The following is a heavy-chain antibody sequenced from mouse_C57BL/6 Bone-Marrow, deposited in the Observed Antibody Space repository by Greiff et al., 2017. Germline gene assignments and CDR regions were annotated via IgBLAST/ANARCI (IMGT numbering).Heavy chain of an antibody. CDR1: GFTFSSYA. Sequence: EVQLVESGGGLVKPGGSLKLSCAASGFTFSSYAMSWVRQTPEKRLEWVATISAGGSYTYYPDNVKGRFTISRDNAKNNRYLQMSHLKSEDTAMYYCARVRGYGFAYWGQGTLVTVSA. D-gene: IGHD2-2*01. V-gene: IGHV5-4*01. CDR2: ISAGGSYT. J-gene: IGHJ3*01. CDR3: ARVRGYGFAY.